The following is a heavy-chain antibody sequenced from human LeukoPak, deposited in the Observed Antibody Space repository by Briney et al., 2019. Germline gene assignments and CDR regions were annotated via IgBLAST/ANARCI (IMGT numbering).Heavy chain of an antibody. CDR2: ISSSSSYI. CDR3: ARGGYYGSGSGDY. CDR1: GFTFDDYG. V-gene: IGHV3-21*01. J-gene: IGHJ4*02. D-gene: IGHD3-10*01. Sequence: PGGSLRLSCAASGFTFDDYGMSWVRQAPGKGLERVSSISSSSSYIYYADSVKGRFTISRDNAKNSLYLQMNSLRAEDTAVYYCARGGYYGSGSGDYWGQGTLVTVSS.